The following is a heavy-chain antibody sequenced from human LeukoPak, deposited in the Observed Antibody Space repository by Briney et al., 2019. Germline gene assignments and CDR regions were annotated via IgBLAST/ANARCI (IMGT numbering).Heavy chain of an antibody. CDR2: IYYSGST. D-gene: IGHD4-17*01. V-gene: IGHV4-59*08. J-gene: IGHJ6*03. CDR3: ARHNDDSNYYYYYMDV. Sequence: PSETLSLTCTVAGGSISSYYWSWIRQPPGKGLEWIGYIYYSGSTNYNPSLRSRVTISVDTSKKQFSLKLSCVTAADTAVYYCARHNDDSNYYYYYMDVWGKGTTVTVSS. CDR1: GGSISSYY.